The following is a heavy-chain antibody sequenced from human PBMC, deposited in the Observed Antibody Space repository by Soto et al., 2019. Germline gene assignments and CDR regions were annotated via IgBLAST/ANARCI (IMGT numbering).Heavy chain of an antibody. J-gene: IGHJ4*02. CDR1: GFNLRDYD. CDR2: ISSKTNYT. V-gene: IGHV3-11*06. CDR3: ASPLYEERRVYYVDY. Sequence: GGSLRLSCAASGFNLRDYDMTWVRQAPGKGLEWVSYISSKTNYTNNADSVKCRFTISSDNAKNSVFLQMNSLRAEDTAIYYCASPLYEERRVYYVDYWGQGALVTVSA. D-gene: IGHD2-8*01.